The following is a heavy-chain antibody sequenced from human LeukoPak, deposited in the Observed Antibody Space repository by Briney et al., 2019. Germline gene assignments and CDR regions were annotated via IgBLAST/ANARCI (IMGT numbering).Heavy chain of an antibody. CDR1: GGSISSSSYY. J-gene: IGHJ6*03. CDR2: INHSGST. D-gene: IGHD4-11*01. CDR3: ATTSDYSSHYFYYYMDV. Sequence: SETLSLTCTVSGGSISSSSYYWSWIRQPPGKGLEWIGEINHSGSTNYNPSLKSRVTISVDTSKNHFSLRVSSVTAADTAVYYCATTSDYSSHYFYYYMDVWGKGTTVTVSS. V-gene: IGHV4-39*07.